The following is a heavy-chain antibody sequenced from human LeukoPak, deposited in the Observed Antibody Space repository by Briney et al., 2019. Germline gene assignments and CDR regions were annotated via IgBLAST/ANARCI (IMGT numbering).Heavy chain of an antibody. J-gene: IGHJ4*02. CDR3: ARAWVGGRRPINRDFDY. Sequence: SETLSLTCTVSGGSISSYYWSWIRQPPGKGLEWIGYIYYSGSTNYNPSLKSRVTISVDTSKNQFSLKLSSVTAADTAVYYCARAWVGGRRPINRDFDYWGQGTLVTVSS. V-gene: IGHV4-59*12. CDR2: IYYSGST. D-gene: IGHD5-24*01. CDR1: GGSISSYY.